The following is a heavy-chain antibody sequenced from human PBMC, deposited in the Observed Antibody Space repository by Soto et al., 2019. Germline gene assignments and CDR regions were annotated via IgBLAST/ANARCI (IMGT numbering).Heavy chain of an antibody. V-gene: IGHV3-30-3*01. CDR2: ISNDGDNT. CDR3: ARGGGADGMDV. J-gene: IGHJ6*02. Sequence: QGQLVESGGGVVQPGRSLRLSCAASGFNFITYAMHSVRQAPGKGLEWLAIISNDGDNTYYADSVKGRFTISRSSSQNTVYLQMNSLRPDDTAVYYCARGGGADGMDVWGQGTTVTV. CDR1: GFNFITYA. D-gene: IGHD1-26*01.